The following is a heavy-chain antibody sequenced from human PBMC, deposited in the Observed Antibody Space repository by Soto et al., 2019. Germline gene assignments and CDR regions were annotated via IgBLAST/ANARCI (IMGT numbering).Heavy chain of an antibody. CDR2: IYYSGST. J-gene: IGHJ6*02. Sequence: SETLSLTCTVSGGFVSSGSYYWSWIRQPPGKGLEWIGYIYYSGSTNYNPSLKSRVTISVDTSKNQFSLKLSSVTAADTAVYYCAREGGQQWLSPYYYYGMDVWGQGTTVTV. CDR1: GGFVSSGSYY. V-gene: IGHV4-61*01. D-gene: IGHD6-19*01. CDR3: AREGGQQWLSPYYYYGMDV.